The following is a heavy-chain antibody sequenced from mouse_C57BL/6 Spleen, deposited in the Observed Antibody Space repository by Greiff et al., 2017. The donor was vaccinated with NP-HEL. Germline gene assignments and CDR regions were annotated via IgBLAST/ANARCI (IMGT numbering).Heavy chain of an antibody. CDR1: GYTFTSYW. J-gene: IGHJ3*01. D-gene: IGHD3-2*02. Sequence: VQLKQPGAELVRPGSSVKLSCKASGYTFTSYWMHWVKQRPIQGLEWIGNIDPSDSETHYNQKFKDKATLTVDKSSSTAYMQLSSLTSEDSAVYYCAIDSSGSPFAYWGQGTLVTVSA. CDR2: IDPSDSET. CDR3: AIDSSGSPFAY. V-gene: IGHV1-52*01.